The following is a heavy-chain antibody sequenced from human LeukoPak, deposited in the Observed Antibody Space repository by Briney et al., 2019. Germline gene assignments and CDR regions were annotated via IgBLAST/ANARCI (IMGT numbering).Heavy chain of an antibody. D-gene: IGHD3-22*01. CDR1: GFTFSNVW. J-gene: IGHJ4*02. Sequence: GGSLRLSCAASGFTFSNVWMSWVRQAPGKGLEGIVHIKSKDDGGTTDYAAPVKGRFTISRHDSKNTLYLQMNSLKTEDTAVYYCTTAPHYDSSGHILDYWGQGTRVTVSS. CDR2: IKSKDDGGTT. V-gene: IGHV3-15*01. CDR3: TTAPHYDSSGHILDY.